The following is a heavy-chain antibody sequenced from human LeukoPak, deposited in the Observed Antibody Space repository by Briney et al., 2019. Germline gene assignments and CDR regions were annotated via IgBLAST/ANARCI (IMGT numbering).Heavy chain of an antibody. Sequence: GASVKVSCKASGYTFTSYDINWVRQAAGQGLEWMGWMNPNSGNTGYAQKFQGRVTMTRNTSISTAYMELSSLRSEDTAVYYCARGPLTGIAVAGYYYYMDVWGKGTTVTVSS. CDR1: GYTFTSYD. J-gene: IGHJ6*03. CDR2: MNPNSGNT. D-gene: IGHD6-19*01. CDR3: ARGPLTGIAVAGYYYYMDV. V-gene: IGHV1-8*01.